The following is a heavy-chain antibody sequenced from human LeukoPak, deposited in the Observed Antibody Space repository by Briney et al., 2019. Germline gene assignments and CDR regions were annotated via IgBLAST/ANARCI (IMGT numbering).Heavy chain of an antibody. Sequence: SETLSLTCTVSGGSISSGGYYWSWIRQHPGKGLEWTGYIYYSGSTYYNPSLKSRVTISVDTSKNQFSLKLSSVTAADTAVYYCARVQGPAASKGAFDIWGQGTMVTVSS. V-gene: IGHV4-31*03. J-gene: IGHJ3*02. CDR3: ARVQGPAASKGAFDI. CDR2: IYYSGST. CDR1: GGSISSGGYY. D-gene: IGHD2-2*01.